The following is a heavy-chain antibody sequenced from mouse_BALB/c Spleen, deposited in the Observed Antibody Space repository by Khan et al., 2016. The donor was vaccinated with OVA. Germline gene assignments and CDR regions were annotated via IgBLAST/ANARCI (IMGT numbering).Heavy chain of an antibody. CDR3: ASSSDGYYPLAD. D-gene: IGHD2-3*01. CDR1: GYAFTTYN. CDR2: IDPYNGVT. V-gene: IGHV1S135*01. J-gene: IGHJ3*01. Sequence: VRLQQSGPELVRPGASVKVSCKASGYAFTTYNMYWVKQSHGKSLEWIGYIDPYNGVTNYNQNFKDKATLTVDKSSSAAYMHLDSLTSEDSAVYFGASSSDGYYPLADWGQGTLVTVSA.